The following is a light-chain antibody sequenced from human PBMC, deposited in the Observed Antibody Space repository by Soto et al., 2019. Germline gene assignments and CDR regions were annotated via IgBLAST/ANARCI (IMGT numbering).Light chain of an antibody. CDR2: GNT. CDR1: SSNIGAGSD. CDR3: QTYDSSLSGLYV. V-gene: IGLV1-40*01. Sequence: QSVLTQPPSISGAPGQRVTISCTGSSSNIGAGSDVHWYHQLPGTAPKLIIYGNTNRPSGVPDRFSGSQSGTSATMASAGLQTEDEGDYYCQTYDSSLSGLYVFGTGTKVTVL. J-gene: IGLJ1*01.